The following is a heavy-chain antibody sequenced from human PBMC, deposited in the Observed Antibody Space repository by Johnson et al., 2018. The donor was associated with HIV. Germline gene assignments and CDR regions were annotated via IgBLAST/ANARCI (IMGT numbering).Heavy chain of an antibody. Sequence: VQLVESGGGLVQPGGSLRLSCAASGFTFSSYAMSWVRQAPGKGLEWVSGISWNSGSIGYADSVKGQFTISRDNAKNSLYLQVNSLRAEDTALYYCAKDNMGGANHDAFDIWGQGTMVTVSS. D-gene: IGHD3-16*01. CDR1: GFTFSSYA. CDR3: AKDNMGGANHDAFDI. CDR2: ISWNSGSI. J-gene: IGHJ3*02. V-gene: IGHV3-9*01.